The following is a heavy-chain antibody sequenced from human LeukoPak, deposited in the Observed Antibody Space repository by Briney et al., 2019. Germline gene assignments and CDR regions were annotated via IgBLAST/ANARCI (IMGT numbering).Heavy chain of an antibody. Sequence: SETLSLTCTVSGGSISSGDYYWSWIRQPPGKGLEWIGYIYYSGSTYYNPSLKSRVTISVDTSKNQFSLKLSSVTAADTAVYYCARGTYYYDSSGLNWFDPWGQGTLVTVSS. V-gene: IGHV4-30-4*02. CDR3: ARGTYYYDSSGLNWFDP. D-gene: IGHD3-22*01. CDR1: GGSISSGDYY. CDR2: IYYSGST. J-gene: IGHJ5*02.